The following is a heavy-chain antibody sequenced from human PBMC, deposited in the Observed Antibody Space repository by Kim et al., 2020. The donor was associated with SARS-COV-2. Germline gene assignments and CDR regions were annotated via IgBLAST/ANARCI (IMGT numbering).Heavy chain of an antibody. D-gene: IGHD2-15*01. V-gene: IGHV3-48*02. Sequence: GGSLRLSCAASGFTFSSYSMNWVRQAPGKGLEWVSYISSSSSTIYYADSVKGRFTISRDNAKNSLYLQMNSLRDEDTAVYYCASLGDLGYCSGGSCYLPNYYGMDVWGQGTTVTVSS. J-gene: IGHJ6*02. CDR1: GFTFSSYS. CDR3: ASLGDLGYCSGGSCYLPNYYGMDV. CDR2: ISSSSSTI.